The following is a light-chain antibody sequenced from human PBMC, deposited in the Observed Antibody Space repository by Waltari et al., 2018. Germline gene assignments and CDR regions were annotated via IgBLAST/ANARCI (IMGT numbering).Light chain of an antibody. CDR3: QQYNNWPQT. Sequence: EIVMTQSTATLSVSPGERATLSCRASQSISSNLAWYQHRPGQAPRLLIYDASTRATGIPARFSGSGSGTEFTLTISSLQSEDFALYYCQQYNNWPQTFGQGTKVEIE. J-gene: IGKJ1*01. CDR2: DAS. V-gene: IGKV3-15*01. CDR1: QSISSN.